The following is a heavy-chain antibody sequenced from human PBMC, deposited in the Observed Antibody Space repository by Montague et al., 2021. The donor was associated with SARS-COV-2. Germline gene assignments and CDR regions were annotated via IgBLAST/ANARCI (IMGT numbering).Heavy chain of an antibody. CDR1: GGSISSDNW. CDR3: ALPLGGARFDP. CDR2: IFHSGTT. D-gene: IGHD3-16*01. V-gene: IGHV4-4*02. J-gene: IGHJ5*02. Sequence: SETLSLTCTVSGGSISSDNWRTWVRQPPGKGLEWIRDIFHSGTTKYNPSLKSRLTISVDKSKNQISLKLISVTAADTAMYYCALPLGGARFDPWGQGTLVTVSS.